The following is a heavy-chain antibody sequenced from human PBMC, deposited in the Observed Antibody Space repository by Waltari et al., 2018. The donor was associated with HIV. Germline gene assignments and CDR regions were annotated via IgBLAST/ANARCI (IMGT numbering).Heavy chain of an antibody. D-gene: IGHD3-3*01. Sequence: EVHEGDSGGHLVQSGGSRKPPRSPSGIGSIIKYMHLVRQAPGKGLEWVAFLYMDDNEQYAYFAKGRFIISRDNTKNTVYLEMNYLRPNDTAIYYCAKGVKYYDFGGGYWESAPWGQGTLVTVSS. V-gene: IGHV3-66*02. CDR2: LYMDDNE. CDR3: AKGVKYYDFGGGYWESAP. J-gene: IGHJ5*02. CDR1: GIGSIIKY.